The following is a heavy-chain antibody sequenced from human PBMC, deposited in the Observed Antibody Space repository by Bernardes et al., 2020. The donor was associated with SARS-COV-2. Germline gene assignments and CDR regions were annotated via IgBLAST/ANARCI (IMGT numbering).Heavy chain of an antibody. Sequence: GGSLRLSCAASGFTFSTYWMTWVRQAPGKGLEWVANIKQDGSEKYYVDSVKGRFTISRDNAKNSLYLQMNSLRAEDTAVYYCASYYDWGDAFDIWGQGTMVTVSS. J-gene: IGHJ3*02. V-gene: IGHV3-7*01. CDR3: ASYYDWGDAFDI. D-gene: IGHD3-10*01. CDR2: IKQDGSEK. CDR1: GFTFSTYW.